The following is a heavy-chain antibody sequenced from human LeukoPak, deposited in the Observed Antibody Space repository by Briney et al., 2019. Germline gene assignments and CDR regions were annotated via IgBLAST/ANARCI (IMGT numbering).Heavy chain of an antibody. CDR3: AGRYGSGILHYMDV. CDR2: INHSGST. D-gene: IGHD3-10*01. CDR1: GGSFSGYY. Sequence: SETLSLTCAVYGGSFSGYYWSWIRQPPGKGLEWIGEINHSGSTNYNPSLKSRVTISVDTSKNQFSLKLSSVTAADTAVYYCAGRYGSGILHYMDVWGKGTTVTVSS. J-gene: IGHJ6*03. V-gene: IGHV4-34*01.